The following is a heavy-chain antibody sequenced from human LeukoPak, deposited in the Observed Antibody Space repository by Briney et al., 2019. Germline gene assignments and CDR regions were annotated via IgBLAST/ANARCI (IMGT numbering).Heavy chain of an antibody. V-gene: IGHV3-23*01. D-gene: IGHD3-10*01. CDR3: AKDRRPGPPDAFDM. Sequence: GSLRLSCAASGLTFSSYGMSWVRQGPGKGLEWVSAIRGSGDSTYYVDSVKGRFTISRDNSKNTVYLQMNSLGAEDTAVYYCAKDRRPGPPDAFDMWGQGTMVTVSS. J-gene: IGHJ3*02. CDR2: IRGSGDST. CDR1: GLTFSSYG.